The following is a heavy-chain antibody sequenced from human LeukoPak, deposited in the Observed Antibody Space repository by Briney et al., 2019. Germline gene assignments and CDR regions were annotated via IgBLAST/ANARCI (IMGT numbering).Heavy chain of an antibody. Sequence: GGSLRLSCAASGFTFSSYEMNWVRQAPGKGLEWVSYISSSIYDADSVKGRFTVSRDNAKNSLYLQTNSLRAEDTAVYYCAELGITMIGGVWGKGTTVTISS. CDR3: AELGITMIGGV. J-gene: IGHJ6*04. D-gene: IGHD3-10*02. V-gene: IGHV3-48*03. CDR1: GFTFSSYE. CDR2: ISSSI.